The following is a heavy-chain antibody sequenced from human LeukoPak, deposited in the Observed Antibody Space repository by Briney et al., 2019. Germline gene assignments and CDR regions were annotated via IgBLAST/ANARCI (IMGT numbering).Heavy chain of an antibody. J-gene: IGHJ4*02. CDR3: ARVIQGALGY. D-gene: IGHD2-21*01. CDR1: GGSISSSSYY. Sequence: SETLSLTCTVSGGSISSSSYYWGWIRQPPGKGLEWIGSIYYSGSTYYNPSLKSRVTISVDASKNQFSLKLSSVTAADTAVYYCARVIQGALGYWGQGTLVTVSS. V-gene: IGHV4-39*07. CDR2: IYYSGST.